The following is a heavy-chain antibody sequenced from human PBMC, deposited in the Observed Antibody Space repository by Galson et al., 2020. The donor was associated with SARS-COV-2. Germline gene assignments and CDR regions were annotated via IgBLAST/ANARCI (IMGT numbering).Heavy chain of an antibody. CDR1: GYTFTSYG. D-gene: IGHD4-17*01. Sequence: ASVKVSCQASGYTFTSYGISWVRQAPGQGLAWMGWISAYNGNTNYAQKLQGRVTMTTDTSTSTAYMELRSLRSDDTAVYYCARDRHDYGDYVFDYWGQGTLVTVSS. J-gene: IGHJ4*02. CDR2: ISAYNGNT. V-gene: IGHV1-18*01. CDR3: ARDRHDYGDYVFDY.